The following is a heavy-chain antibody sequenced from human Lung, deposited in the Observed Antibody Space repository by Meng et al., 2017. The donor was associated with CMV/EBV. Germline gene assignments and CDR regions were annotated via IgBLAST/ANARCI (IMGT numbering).Heavy chain of an antibody. CDR1: GGAISSSNW. V-gene: IGHV4-4*02. D-gene: IGHD6-19*01. CDR2: INHSGST. CDR3: ASCPPPEKQWRVTDY. J-gene: IGHJ4*02. Sequence: PHESGPGRVKTSGTTFPTCAVAGGAISSSNWWSWVRQPPGKGLEWIGEINHSGSTNYNPSLKSRVTISVDKSKNQFSLKMSSVTAADTAVYYCASCPPPEKQWRVTDYWGQGTLVTVSS.